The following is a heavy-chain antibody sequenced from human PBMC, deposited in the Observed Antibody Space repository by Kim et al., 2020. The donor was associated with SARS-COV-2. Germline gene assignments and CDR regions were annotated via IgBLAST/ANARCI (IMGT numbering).Heavy chain of an antibody. D-gene: IGHD3-3*01. Sequence: SETLSLTCTVSGDSMSQGGYYWSWLRQRPGVGLEWIGNTYYSGTTDYTPSLKGRLTISIDTARNQFFLTLTSVTAADAAVYYGAGCFQPVPIFGEVRNNWLGPWGQGILVAVSS. CDR2: TYYSGTT. CDR3: AGCFQPVPIFGEVRNNWLGP. CDR1: GDSMSQGGYY. V-gene: IGHV4-31*03. J-gene: IGHJ5*02.